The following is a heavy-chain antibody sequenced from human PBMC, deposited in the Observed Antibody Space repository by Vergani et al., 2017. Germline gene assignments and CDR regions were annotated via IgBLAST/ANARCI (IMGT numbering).Heavy chain of an antibody. Sequence: QVQLVQSGAEVKKPGASVKVSCKASGYTFTGYYMHWVRQAPGQGLEWMGWINPNSGGTNYAQKFQGRVTMTRDTSISTAYMELSRLRSDDTAMYYCERDVRVVPAAAYYMDVWGKGTTVTVSS. CDR3: ERDVRVVPAAAYYMDV. D-gene: IGHD2-2*01. J-gene: IGHJ6*03. CDR2: INPNSGGT. V-gene: IGHV1-2*02. CDR1: GYTFTGYY.